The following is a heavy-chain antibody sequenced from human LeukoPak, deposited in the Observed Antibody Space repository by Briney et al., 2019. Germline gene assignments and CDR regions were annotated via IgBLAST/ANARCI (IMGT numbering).Heavy chain of an antibody. CDR1: GYSISSGYY. V-gene: IGHV4-38-2*01. J-gene: IGHJ4*02. Sequence: SETLSLTCAASGYSISSGYYWGWIRQPPGKGLEWIGSIYHSGSTYYNPSLKSRVTISVDTSKNQFSLKLSSVTAADTAVYYCARSLNDYGSMFHGRYFDYWGQGTLVTVSS. D-gene: IGHD4-17*01. CDR2: IYHSGST. CDR3: ARSLNDYGSMFHGRYFDY.